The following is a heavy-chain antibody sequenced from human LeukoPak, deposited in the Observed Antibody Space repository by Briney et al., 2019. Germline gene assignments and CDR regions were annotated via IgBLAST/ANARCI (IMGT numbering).Heavy chain of an antibody. V-gene: IGHV4-30-2*01. CDR3: ASLYGSGSLDY. J-gene: IGHJ4*02. D-gene: IGHD3-10*01. CDR2: VHHSGSS. Sequence: SETLSLTCTVSGDSITNGGYYWSWIRQPPGKGLEWIGYVHHSGSSYYNPSLKSRVSTSVDRTNNQFSLKLSSVTAADTAVYYCASLYGSGSLDYWGQGTLVTVSS. CDR1: GDSITNGGYY.